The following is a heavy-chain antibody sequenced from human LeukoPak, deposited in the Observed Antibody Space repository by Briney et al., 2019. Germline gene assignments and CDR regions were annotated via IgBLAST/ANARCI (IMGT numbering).Heavy chain of an antibody. V-gene: IGHV1-8*01. D-gene: IGHD6-6*01. J-gene: IGHJ6*02. CDR2: MNPNSGNT. Sequence: ASVKVSCKASGYTFTSYDINWVRQATGQGLEWMGWMNPNSGNTGYAQKFQGRVTMTRNTSISTAYMELSSLRSEDAAVYYCAGRLGAAARYYYYGMDVWGQGTTVTVSS. CDR3: AGRLGAAARYYYYGMDV. CDR1: GYTFTSYD.